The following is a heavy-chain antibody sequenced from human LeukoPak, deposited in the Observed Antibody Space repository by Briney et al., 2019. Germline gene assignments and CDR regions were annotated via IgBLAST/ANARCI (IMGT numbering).Heavy chain of an antibody. D-gene: IGHD1-26*01. CDR2: IRRGSNSYTT. CDR3: SRDGRGSVNSAFDI. V-gene: IGHV3-72*01. Sequence: PGGSLRLSCAASGFIFSDYILDRVRQAPGKGLEWVGRIRRGSNSYTTEYAASVKGRFIISRDDSKNSLYLHMNSLKTEDTAVYHCSRDGRGSVNSAFDIWGQGTMVTVSS. J-gene: IGHJ3*02. CDR1: GFIFSDYI.